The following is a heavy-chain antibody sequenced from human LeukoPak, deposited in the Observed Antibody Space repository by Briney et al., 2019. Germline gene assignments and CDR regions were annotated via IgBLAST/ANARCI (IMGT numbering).Heavy chain of an antibody. Sequence: SETLSLTCTVSGGSISNYYWSWIRQPPGKGLEWIGYIYYTESTNYNPSLKSRVTISVDTSKNQFSLKLSSVTAADTAVYYCARGRGFVGYWGQGTLVTVSS. CDR2: IYYTEST. CDR3: ARGRGFVGY. D-gene: IGHD3-10*01. J-gene: IGHJ4*02. CDR1: GGSISNYY. V-gene: IGHV4-59*01.